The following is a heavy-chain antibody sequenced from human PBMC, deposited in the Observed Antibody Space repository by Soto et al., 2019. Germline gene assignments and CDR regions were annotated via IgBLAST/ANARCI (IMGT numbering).Heavy chain of an antibody. V-gene: IGHV3-23*01. CDR2: ISGSGGST. J-gene: IGHJ4*02. D-gene: IGHD2-2*01. CDR3: TLGYCSSTSCSFDY. CDR1: GFTFSSYA. Sequence: PVGSLRLSCAASGFTFSSYAMSWVRQAPGKGLEWVSAISGSGGSTYYADSVKGRFTISRDNSKNTLYLQMNSLRAEDTAVYYCTLGYCSSTSCSFDYWGQGTLVTVSS.